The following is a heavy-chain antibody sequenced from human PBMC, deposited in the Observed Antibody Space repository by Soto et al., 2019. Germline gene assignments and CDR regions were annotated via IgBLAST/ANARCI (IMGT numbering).Heavy chain of an antibody. CDR1: GCSISSYY. J-gene: IGHJ4*02. Sequence: QVQLQESAPGLVKPSETLSLTSTVSGCSISSYYWSWIRQPPGKGLEWIGYIYYSGRTNYNPSLKRRITISVDTTKNQFSLKLNSVTAAATAVYYCARRWGWSVDYWGQGTLVIVSS. CDR3: ARRWGWSVDY. V-gene: IGHV4-59*08. CDR2: IYYSGRT. D-gene: IGHD6-19*01.